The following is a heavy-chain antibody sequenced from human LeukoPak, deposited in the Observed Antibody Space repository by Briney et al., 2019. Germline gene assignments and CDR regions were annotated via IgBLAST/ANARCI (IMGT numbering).Heavy chain of an antibody. J-gene: IGHJ4*02. CDR3: ARDRRSAYNSYYSYY. D-gene: IGHD1-1*01. Sequence: GGSLRLSCAASGMTYSIDWMSWVRQAPGKGLEWVANIKQDGSERYYVDSVKGRFTISRDNAKNSLYLQMNSLRAEDTAVYYCARDRRSAYNSYYSYYWGQGTLVTVSS. CDR1: GMTYSIDW. V-gene: IGHV3-7*01. CDR2: IKQDGSER.